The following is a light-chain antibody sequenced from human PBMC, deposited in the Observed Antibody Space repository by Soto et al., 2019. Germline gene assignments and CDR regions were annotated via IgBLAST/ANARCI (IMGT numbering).Light chain of an antibody. CDR2: YDD. CDR3: QVWDSNSDHPV. V-gene: IGLV3-21*01. CDR1: NIGSKS. J-gene: IGLJ2*01. Sequence: SYVLTQSPSVSVAPGKTARITCGGNNIGSKSVHWYQQNPGQAPVLVIHYDDDRPSGIPERFSGSNSGNTATLTISRVEAGDEADYYCQVWDSNSDHPVFGGGTKLTVL.